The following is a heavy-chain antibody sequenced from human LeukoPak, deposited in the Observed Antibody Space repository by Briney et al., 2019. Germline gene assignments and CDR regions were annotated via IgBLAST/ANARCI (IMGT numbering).Heavy chain of an antibody. D-gene: IGHD2-2*01. CDR1: GGSISSGGYY. Sequence: SQTLSLTCTVSGGSISSGGYYWSWIRQPPGKGLEWIGYIYHSGSTYYNPSLKSRVTISVDRSKNQFSLKLSSVTAADTAVYYCAREKRGLVVVPAARDMDVWGKGTTVTVSS. V-gene: IGHV4-30-2*01. CDR2: IYHSGST. J-gene: IGHJ6*03. CDR3: AREKRGLVVVPAARDMDV.